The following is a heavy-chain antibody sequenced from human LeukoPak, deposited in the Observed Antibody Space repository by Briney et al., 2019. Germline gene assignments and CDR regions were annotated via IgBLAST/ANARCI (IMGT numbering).Heavy chain of an antibody. D-gene: IGHD2-2*02. V-gene: IGHV4-30-4*08. CDR2: IYYSGST. CDR3: AWSYWEYCSSTSCYTRYYYYYYMDV. J-gene: IGHJ6*03. CDR1: GGSISSGDYY. Sequence: SETLSLTCTVSGGSISSGDYYWRWIRQPPGKGLEWLGYIYYSGSTYYNPSLKSRVTISVDTSKNQFSLKLSSVTAADTAVYYCAWSYWEYCSSTSCYTRYYYYYYMDVWGKGTTVTVSS.